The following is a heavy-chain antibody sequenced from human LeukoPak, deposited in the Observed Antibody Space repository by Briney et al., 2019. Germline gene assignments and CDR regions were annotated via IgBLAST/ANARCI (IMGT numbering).Heavy chain of an antibody. J-gene: IGHJ4*02. CDR1: GLIFSSYW. CDR3: ARGAYSSGWAYFDH. Sequence: QTGGSLRLSCEASGLIFSSYWMSWVRQAPGKGLEWVANINQNGREKYYVDSVKGRFTISRDNAKNSLYLHMDSLRAEDTAVYYCARGAYSSGWAYFDHWGQGTLVTVSS. V-gene: IGHV3-7*01. D-gene: IGHD6-19*01. CDR2: INQNGREK.